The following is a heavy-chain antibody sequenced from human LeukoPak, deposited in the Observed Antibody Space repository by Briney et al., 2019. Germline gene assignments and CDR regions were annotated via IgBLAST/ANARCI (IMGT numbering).Heavy chain of an antibody. D-gene: IGHD2-8*02. V-gene: IGHV3-7*01. J-gene: IGHJ4*02. CDR2: IREDGSEK. CDR1: GFTLSSYW. CDR3: ATSTGWRFDY. Sequence: GGSLRLSCVASGFTLSSYWMSWVRQAPGKGLEWVANIREDGSEKYYVDSVKGRFTISRDNAKNSLWLQMNSLRAEDTAVYYSATSTGWRFDYWGQGTLVTVSS.